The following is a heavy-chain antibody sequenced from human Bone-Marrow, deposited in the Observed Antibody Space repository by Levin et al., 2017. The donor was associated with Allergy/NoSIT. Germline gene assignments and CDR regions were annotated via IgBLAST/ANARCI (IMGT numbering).Heavy chain of an antibody. V-gene: IGHV1-2*02. Sequence: GESLKISCKASGDTFTGYYIHWMRRAPGQGLEWMGWVNPYRGGSKYAEKFQGRVTMTTDTSMITASMELSRLTSDDTAVYYCATADCSSSTCHVGADYWGQGTLVTVSS. J-gene: IGHJ4*02. D-gene: IGHD2-2*01. CDR3: ATADCSSSTCHVGADY. CDR1: GDTFTGYY. CDR2: VNPYRGGS.